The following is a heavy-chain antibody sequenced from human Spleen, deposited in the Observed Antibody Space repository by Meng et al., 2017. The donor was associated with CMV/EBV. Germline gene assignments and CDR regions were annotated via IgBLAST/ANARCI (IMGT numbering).Heavy chain of an antibody. J-gene: IGHJ4*02. Sequence: SLTCAVSGGSFSIDYWWSWVRQTPGKGLQWLGELHHSGNTTYNPSLNSRVTFSLDKSKNEFSLKLTSVTVADTAVYYCARNGHYSLDSWSQGTLVTVSS. CDR2: LHHSGNT. CDR1: GGSFSIDYW. D-gene: IGHD3-22*01. V-gene: IGHV4-4*02. CDR3: ARNGHYSLDS.